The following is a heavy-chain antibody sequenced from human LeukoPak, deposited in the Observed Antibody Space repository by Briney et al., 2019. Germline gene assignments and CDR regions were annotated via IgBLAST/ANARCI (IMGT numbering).Heavy chain of an antibody. V-gene: IGHV3-64*01. J-gene: IGHJ5*02. CDR1: GFTFRTYA. CDR3: ARGRGGVNTSNRWADPYTGTRKSSDWFDP. Sequence: PEGSLRLSCAASGFTFRTYAMQWVRQAPEKRPEYVSGISGNGGNTYYANSVEGRFTISRDNSKNTLYLQMGSLRAEDTAVYYCARGRGGVNTSNRWADPYTGTRKSSDWFDPWGQGTLVTVSS. D-gene: IGHD1-7*01. CDR2: ISGNGGNT.